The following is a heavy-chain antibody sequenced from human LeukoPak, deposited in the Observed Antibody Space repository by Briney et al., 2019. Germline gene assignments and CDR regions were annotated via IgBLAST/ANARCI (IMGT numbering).Heavy chain of an antibody. Sequence: GGSLRLSCAASGFTFSSYEMNWVRQAPGKGLEWVSYISSSGSTVYYADSVKGRFTISRDNAKNSLYLQMNSLRAEDTAVYYCARDLIYFDYWGQGTLVSVSS. J-gene: IGHJ4*02. CDR1: GFTFSSYE. V-gene: IGHV3-48*03. CDR3: ARDLIYFDY. CDR2: ISSSGSTV. D-gene: IGHD2-8*01.